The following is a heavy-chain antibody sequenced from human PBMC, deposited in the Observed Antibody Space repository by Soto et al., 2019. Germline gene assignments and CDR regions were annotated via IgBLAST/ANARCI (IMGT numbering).Heavy chain of an antibody. CDR1: GGSFSGYS. J-gene: IGHJ3*01. CDR3: ARGGSSDWQVAFDF. V-gene: IGHV4-34*02. Sequence: QLHQQQWGAGLLKPSETLSLTCAVYGGSFSGYSWNWIRQTPGKGLEWIGKVNHNGRNNYNPSLKSRVTISLDMSKNQISLKLTSVTAADTAVYYCARGGSSDWQVAFDFWGQGTMVTVSS. CDR2: VNHNGRN. D-gene: IGHD6-19*01.